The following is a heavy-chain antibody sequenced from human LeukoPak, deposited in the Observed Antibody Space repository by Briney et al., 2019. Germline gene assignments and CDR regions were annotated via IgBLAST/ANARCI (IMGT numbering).Heavy chain of an antibody. V-gene: IGHV4-59*11. CDR2: IYYSGST. CDR1: GASIDSHY. CDR3: ARGQVPDY. Sequence: PSETLSLTCSVSGASIDSHYWSWIRQPPGKGLEWIGYIYYSGSTNYNPSLKSRVTISVDTSKNQFSLKLSSVTAADTAVYYCARGQVPDYWGQGTLVTVSS. J-gene: IGHJ4*02.